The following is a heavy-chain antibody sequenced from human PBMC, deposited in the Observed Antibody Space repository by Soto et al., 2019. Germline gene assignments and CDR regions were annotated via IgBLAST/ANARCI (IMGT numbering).Heavy chain of an antibody. CDR2: ISYDGSNK. CDR3: AKDRTSGVGAYPKAWMDV. Sequence: GALCVSWAAAGLTFSSYAMPLVRQAPGRGLEWVAVISYDGSNKYYADSVKGRFTISRDNSKNTLYLQMTSLRAEDTAVYYCAKDRTSGVGAYPKAWMDVWGQGTTVTGSS. V-gene: IGHV3-30*18. CDR1: GLTFSSYA. J-gene: IGHJ6*02. D-gene: IGHD1-26*01.